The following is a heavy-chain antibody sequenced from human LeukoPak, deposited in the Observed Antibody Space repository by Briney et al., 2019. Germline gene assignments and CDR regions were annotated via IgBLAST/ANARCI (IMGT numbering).Heavy chain of an antibody. CDR2: INHSGST. CDR1: GGSFSGYY. D-gene: IGHD5-18*01. J-gene: IGHJ4*02. CDR3: ARGREGYSYGFRITPFDY. Sequence: TSETLSLTCAVYGGSFSGYYWRWIRQPPGKGLEWIAEINHSGSTNYNPSLKSRVTISVDTSKNQFSLKLSSVTAADTAVYYCARGREGYSYGFRITPFDYWGQGTLVTVSS. V-gene: IGHV4-34*01.